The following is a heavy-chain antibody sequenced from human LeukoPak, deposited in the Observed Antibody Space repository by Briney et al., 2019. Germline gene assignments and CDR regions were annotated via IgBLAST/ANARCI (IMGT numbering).Heavy chain of an antibody. CDR2: ISAYNGNT. Sequence: ASVKVSCKASGYTFTSYGISWVRQAPGQGLEWMGWISAYNGNTNYAQKFQGRVTMTRDTSISTAYMELSRLRSDDTAVYYCARARVVPAAMDYWGQGTLVTVSS. V-gene: IGHV1-18*01. D-gene: IGHD2-2*01. CDR3: ARARVVPAAMDY. J-gene: IGHJ4*02. CDR1: GYTFTSYG.